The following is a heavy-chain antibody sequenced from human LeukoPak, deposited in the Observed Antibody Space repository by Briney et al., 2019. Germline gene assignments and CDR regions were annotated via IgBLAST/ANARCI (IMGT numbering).Heavy chain of an antibody. D-gene: IGHD3-3*01. CDR1: GFTLSSYG. V-gene: IGHV3-30*18. Sequence: PGRSLRLSCAASGFTLSSYGMHWVRQAPGKGLEWVAVISYDGSNKYYADSVKGRFTISRDNSKNTLYLQMNSLRAEDTAVYYCAKEGDTYYDFWSGYAMDNWGQGTLVTVSS. J-gene: IGHJ4*02. CDR3: AKEGDTYYDFWSGYAMDN. CDR2: ISYDGSNK.